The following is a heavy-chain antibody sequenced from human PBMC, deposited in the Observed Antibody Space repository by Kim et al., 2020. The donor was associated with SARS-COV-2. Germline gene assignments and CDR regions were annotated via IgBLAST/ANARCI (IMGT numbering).Heavy chain of an antibody. J-gene: IGHJ4*02. CDR3: ARDYDY. CDR1: GGSVSSGSYY. CDR2: IYYSGST. V-gene: IGHV4-61*01. Sequence: SETLSLTCTVSGGSVSSGSYYWSWIRQPPGKGLEWIGYIYYSGSTNYNPSLKSRVTISVDTSKNQFSLKLSSVTAADTAVYYCARDYDYWGQGTLVTVSS.